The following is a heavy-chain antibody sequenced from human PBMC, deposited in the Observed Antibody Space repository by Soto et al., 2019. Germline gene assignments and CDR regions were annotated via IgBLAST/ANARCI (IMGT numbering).Heavy chain of an antibody. V-gene: IGHV4-59*01. CDR3: ARVSPNYYYYGMDV. Sequence: PSETLSLTCTVSGGSISSYYWSWIRQPPGKGLEWIGYIYYSGSTNYNPSLKSRVTISVDTSKNQFSLKLSPVTATDTAVYYCARVSPNYYYYGMDVWGQGTTVTVSS. CDR2: IYYSGST. J-gene: IGHJ6*02. CDR1: GGSISSYY.